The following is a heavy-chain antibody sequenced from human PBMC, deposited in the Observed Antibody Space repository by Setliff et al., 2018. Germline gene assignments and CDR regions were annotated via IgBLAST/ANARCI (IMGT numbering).Heavy chain of an antibody. CDR3: AGSQGSGGYYSNSPYYFHY. CDR1: GGSISSYY. V-gene: IGHV4-59*03. Sequence: PSETLSLTCTVSGGSISSYYWSWIRQPPGKELEWMAYVYYTGDTYYNPSLKSRISISIDTSKNQFSLNLISVTAADTAVYCCAGSQGSGGYYSNSPYYFHYWGQGTLVTVSS. J-gene: IGHJ4*02. CDR2: VYYTGDT. D-gene: IGHD3-10*01.